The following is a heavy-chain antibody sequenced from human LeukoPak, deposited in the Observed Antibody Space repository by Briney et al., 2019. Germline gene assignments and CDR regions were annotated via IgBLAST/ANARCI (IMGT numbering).Heavy chain of an antibody. CDR3: ARDHNEVPAAITAY. D-gene: IGHD2-2*01. CDR1: GGSFSGYY. Sequence: SETLSLTCVVYGGSFSGYYWSWIRQPPGKGLEWIGEINHSGSTNYNPSLKSRVTISVDTSKNQFSLKLSSVTAADTAVYYCARDHNEVPAAITAYWGQGTLVTVSS. J-gene: IGHJ4*02. V-gene: IGHV4-34*01. CDR2: INHSGST.